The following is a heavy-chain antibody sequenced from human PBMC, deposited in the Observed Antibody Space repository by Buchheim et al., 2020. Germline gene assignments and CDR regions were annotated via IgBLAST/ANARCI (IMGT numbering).Heavy chain of an antibody. CDR2: ISGSGGST. CDR3: AKMGRPYYYDSSGYSTGGVYFDY. CDR1: GFTFSSYA. J-gene: IGHJ4*02. V-gene: IGHV3-23*01. D-gene: IGHD3-22*01. Sequence: EVQLLESGGGLVQPGGSLRLSCAASGFTFSSYAMSWVRQAPGKGLEWVSAISGSGGSTYYADSVKGRFTISRDNSKTTLYLQMNCLRAEDTAVYYCAKMGRPYYYDSSGYSTGGVYFDYWGQGTL.